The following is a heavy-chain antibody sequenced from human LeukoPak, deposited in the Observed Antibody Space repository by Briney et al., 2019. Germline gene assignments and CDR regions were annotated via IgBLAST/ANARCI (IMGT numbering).Heavy chain of an antibody. CDR1: GFTFSSYA. J-gene: IGHJ6*03. Sequence: PGGSLRLSCAASGFTFSSYAMSWVRQAPGKGLEWVSTISGNGGTTYYADPVKGRFTISRDNSKNTLYLQMTSLRAEDTAVYYCAKGAVPAAITYYYYMDVWGKGTTVTVSS. D-gene: IGHD2-2*01. CDR3: AKGAVPAAITYYYYMDV. CDR2: ISGNGGTT. V-gene: IGHV3-23*01.